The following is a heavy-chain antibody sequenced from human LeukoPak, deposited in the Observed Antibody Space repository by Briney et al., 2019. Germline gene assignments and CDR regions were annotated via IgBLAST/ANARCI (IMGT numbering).Heavy chain of an antibody. CDR1: GFTFSDYY. V-gene: IGHV3-74*01. CDR3: ARDNRITIFGVVTENWFDP. D-gene: IGHD3-3*01. J-gene: IGHJ5*02. Sequence: GGSLRLSCAVSGFTFSDYYMSWIRQAPGKGLVWVSRINSDGSSTSYADSVKGRFTISRDNAKNTLYLQMNSLRAEDTAVYYCARDNRITIFGVVTENWFDPWGQGTLVTVSS. CDR2: INSDGSST.